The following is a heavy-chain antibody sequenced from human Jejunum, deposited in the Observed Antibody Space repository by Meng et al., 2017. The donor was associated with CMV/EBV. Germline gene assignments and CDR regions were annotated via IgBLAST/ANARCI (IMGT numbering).Heavy chain of an antibody. CDR3: ARPGYSGYGDAFDL. CDR1: GCSSSSSDYD. V-gene: IGHV4-39*01. CDR2: VYYTGTT. D-gene: IGHD5-12*01. J-gene: IGHJ3*01. Sequence: GCSSSSSDYDWGWIRQPPGKGLEWIGSVYYTGTTNYSPSFSSRVTISVDTSKNEFSLKLNSVTAADTSVYFCARPGYSGYGDAFDLWGQGTMVTVSS.